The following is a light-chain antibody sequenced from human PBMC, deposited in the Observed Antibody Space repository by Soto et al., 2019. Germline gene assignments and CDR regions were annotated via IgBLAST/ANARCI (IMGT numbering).Light chain of an antibody. Sequence: DIQMTQSPSTLSASVGDRVTITCRASQSISNWLACYQQKPEKAPKLLIYKASSLESGVPSRSSGSGSGTEFTLTISSLQPDDFGTYYCQEYNSYWTFGQGTKVDIK. J-gene: IGKJ1*01. CDR2: KAS. V-gene: IGKV1-5*03. CDR3: QEYNSYWT. CDR1: QSISNW.